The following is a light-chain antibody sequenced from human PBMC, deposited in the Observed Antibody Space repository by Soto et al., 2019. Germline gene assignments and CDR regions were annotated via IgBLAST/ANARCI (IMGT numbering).Light chain of an antibody. CDR3: CSYAGSSTSYV. J-gene: IGLJ1*01. V-gene: IGLV2-23*02. CDR1: TSDVGSYNL. Sequence: QSALTQPASVSGSPGQSTTISCTGTTSDVGSYNLVSWYQQHPGKAPKLMIYEVSKRPSGVSNRFSGSKSGNTASLTISGLQAEDEADYYCCSYAGSSTSYVFGTGTKLTVL. CDR2: EVS.